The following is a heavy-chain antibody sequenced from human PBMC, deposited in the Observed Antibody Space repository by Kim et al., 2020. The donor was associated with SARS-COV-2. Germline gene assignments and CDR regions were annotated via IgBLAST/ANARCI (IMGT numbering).Heavy chain of an antibody. CDR2: ISSSGSTI. CDR1: GFTFSSYE. Sequence: GGSLRLSCAASGFTFSSYEMNWVRQAPGKGLEWVSYISSSGSTIYYADSVKGRFTISRDNAKNSLYLQMNSLRAEDTAVYYCARAPSMVRGVIYYYYYGMDVWGQGTTVTVSS. V-gene: IGHV3-48*03. CDR3: ARAPSMVRGVIYYYYYGMDV. J-gene: IGHJ6*02. D-gene: IGHD3-10*01.